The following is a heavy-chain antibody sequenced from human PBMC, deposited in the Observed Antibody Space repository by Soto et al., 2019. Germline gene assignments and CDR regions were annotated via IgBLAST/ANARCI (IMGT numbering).Heavy chain of an antibody. CDR2: IYSGGST. Sequence: GGSLRLSCAASGFTVSSNYMSWVRQAPGKGLEWVSVIYSGGSTYYADSVKGRFTISRDNSKNTLYLQMNSLRAEDTAVYYCATSRSGYYYYGMDVWGQGTTVTVSS. J-gene: IGHJ6*02. V-gene: IGHV3-53*01. CDR3: ATSRSGYYYYGMDV. D-gene: IGHD6-6*01. CDR1: GFTVSSNY.